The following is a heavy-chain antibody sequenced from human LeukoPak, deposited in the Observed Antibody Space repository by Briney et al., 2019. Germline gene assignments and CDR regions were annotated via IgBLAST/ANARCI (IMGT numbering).Heavy chain of an antibody. Sequence: GRSLRLSCAASGFTFSSYAMHWVRQAPGKGLEWVAVISYDGSNKYYADSVKGRFTISRDNSKNTPYLQMNSLRAEDTAVYYCARDIVVVPAADNWFDPWGQGTLVTVSS. J-gene: IGHJ5*02. D-gene: IGHD2-2*01. CDR1: GFTFSSYA. V-gene: IGHV3-30-3*01. CDR3: ARDIVVVPAADNWFDP. CDR2: ISYDGSNK.